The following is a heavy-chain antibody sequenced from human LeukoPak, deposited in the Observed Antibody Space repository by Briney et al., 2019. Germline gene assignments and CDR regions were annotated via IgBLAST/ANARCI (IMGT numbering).Heavy chain of an antibody. CDR1: GFTFSSYA. CDR3: AKDSKIGNYYGSGSPPNFDY. Sequence: GGSLTLSCAASGFTFSSYAMRWVRQAPGKGLEWVSAISGSGGSTYYADSVEGRFNISRDNSKNTLYRQMNSLRAEDTAVYYCAKDSKIGNYYGSGSPPNFDYCGQGTLVTVSS. J-gene: IGHJ4*02. CDR2: ISGSGGST. D-gene: IGHD3-10*01. V-gene: IGHV3-23*01.